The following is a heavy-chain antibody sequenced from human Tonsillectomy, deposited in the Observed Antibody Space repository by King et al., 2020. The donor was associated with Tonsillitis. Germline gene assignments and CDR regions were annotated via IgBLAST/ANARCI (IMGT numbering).Heavy chain of an antibody. CDR2: IYYSGTT. D-gene: IGHD1-1*01. CDR3: SRVNNWNPDYYFDY. V-gene: IGHV4-59*01. CDR1: GGSITSYY. Sequence: QLQESGPGLVKPSETLSLTCTVSGGSITSYYWSWIRQPPGKRLEWIGYIYYSGTTNYNPSLKSRVTISVDTSNNQFSLRLSSVTAADTAVYYCSRVNNWNPDYYFDYWGQGTLVTVSS. J-gene: IGHJ4*02.